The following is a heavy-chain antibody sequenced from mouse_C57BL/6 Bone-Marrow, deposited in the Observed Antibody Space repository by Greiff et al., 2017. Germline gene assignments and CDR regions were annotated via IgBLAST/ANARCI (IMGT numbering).Heavy chain of an antibody. CDR2: VYPYNGGT. CDR1: GFTFTDYY. D-gene: IGHD2-3*01. CDR3: ARELTYDGYPFDY. J-gene: IGHJ2*01. V-gene: IGHV1-36*01. Sequence: VHVKQSGPVLVKPGPSVKISCKASGFTFTDYYMHWVKQSHGKSLEWIGLVYPYNGGTSYNQKFKGKATLTVDTSSSTAYMDLNSLTSEDSAVYYCARELTYDGYPFDYWGQGTTLTVSS.